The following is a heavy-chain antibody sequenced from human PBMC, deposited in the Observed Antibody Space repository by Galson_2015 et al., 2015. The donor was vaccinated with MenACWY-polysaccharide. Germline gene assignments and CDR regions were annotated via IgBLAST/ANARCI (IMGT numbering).Heavy chain of an antibody. J-gene: IGHJ4*02. D-gene: IGHD5-12*01. V-gene: IGHV3-48*01. CDR1: GFTISSYS. Sequence: SLRLSCAASGFTISSYSMNWVRQAPGKGLEWISHINSGSSIVYGDSVKGRFTISRDNAKNSLYLQMDSLRAEDTAVYYCARDAQRGYSGYDYFFDYWGQGTLVTVSS. CDR3: ARDAQRGYSGYDYFFDY. CDR2: INSGSSIV.